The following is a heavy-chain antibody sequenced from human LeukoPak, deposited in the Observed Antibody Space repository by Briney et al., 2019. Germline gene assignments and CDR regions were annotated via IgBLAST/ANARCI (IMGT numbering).Heavy chain of an antibody. CDR2: ISGSGGST. D-gene: IGHD6-6*01. Sequence: GGSLRLSCAASGFTFSSYAMSWVRQAPGKGLEWVSAISGSGGSTYYADSVKGRFTISRDNAKNSLYLQMNSLRAEDTAVYYCARELYSSSSYFDYWGQGTLVTVSS. CDR3: ARELYSSSSYFDY. V-gene: IGHV3-23*01. CDR1: GFTFSSYA. J-gene: IGHJ4*02.